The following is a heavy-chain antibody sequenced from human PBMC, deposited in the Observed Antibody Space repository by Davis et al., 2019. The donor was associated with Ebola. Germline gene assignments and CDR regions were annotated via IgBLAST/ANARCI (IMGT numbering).Heavy chain of an antibody. Sequence: ASVKVSCKASGYTFTNYDVHWVRQGTGQGLEWIGWINPNSGNTGYGQKFQGRVTMTRNTSISTAYMELSSLTSEDTAVYYCARGRKVARMGSWFDSWGQGTLVTVSS. CDR2: INPNSGNT. D-gene: IGHD5-12*01. CDR3: ARGRKVARMGSWFDS. V-gene: IGHV1-8*01. CDR1: GYTFTNYD. J-gene: IGHJ5*01.